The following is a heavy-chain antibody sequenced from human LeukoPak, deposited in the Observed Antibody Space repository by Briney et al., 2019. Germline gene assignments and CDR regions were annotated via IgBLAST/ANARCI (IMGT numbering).Heavy chain of an antibody. Sequence: SETLSLTCGVSGGSISNTNRWSWVRQPPGQGLEWIGEISLTGLTHYNPSLESRVTVSLDKSKNQLSLNLTSVTAAGTAVYYCSRENGAFSPFGYWGQGTLVTVLS. D-gene: IGHD2-8*01. CDR1: GGSISNTNR. J-gene: IGHJ4*02. CDR3: SRENGAFSPFGY. CDR2: ISLTGLT. V-gene: IGHV4-4*02.